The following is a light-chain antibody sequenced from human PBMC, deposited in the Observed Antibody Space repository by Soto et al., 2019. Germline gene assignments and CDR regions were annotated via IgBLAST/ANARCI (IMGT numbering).Light chain of an antibody. J-gene: IGLJ1*01. CDR2: EVS. CDR1: SSDGGGYNY. V-gene: IGLV2-14*01. Sequence: QSVLTQPASVSGSPGQSITISCTGTSSDGGGYNYVSWYQQHPGKAPKLMIYEVSNRPSGVSNRFSGSKSGNTASLTISGLQAEDEADYYCSSYTSSSTLPYVFGTGTKVTVL. CDR3: SSYTSSSTLPYV.